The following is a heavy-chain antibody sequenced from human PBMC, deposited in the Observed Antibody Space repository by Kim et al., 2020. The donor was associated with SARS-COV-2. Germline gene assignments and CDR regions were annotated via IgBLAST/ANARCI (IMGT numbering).Heavy chain of an antibody. D-gene: IGHD2-15*01. CDR3: ARVTGSVDY. CDR1: GYTFTSYD. Sequence: ASVKVSCKASGYTFTSYDINWVRQATGQGLEWMGWMNPNSGNTGYARRFQGRVTMTMDSSITTAYMELSSLRSEDTAVYYCARVTGSVDYWGQGTLVTVSS. V-gene: IGHV1-8*01. J-gene: IGHJ4*02. CDR2: MNPNSGNT.